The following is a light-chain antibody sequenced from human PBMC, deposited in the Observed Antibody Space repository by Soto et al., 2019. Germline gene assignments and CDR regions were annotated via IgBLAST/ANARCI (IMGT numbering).Light chain of an antibody. CDR2: NVN. V-gene: IGLV2-14*01. CDR3: SSFTSSTTYV. J-gene: IGLJ1*01. CDR1: SSDVGNYNY. Sequence: QSALTQSAPVSGSPGQSITISCTGTSSDVGNYNYVSWYQQHPGEVPKLIIFNVNNRPSRVSNRFSGSKSGNTASLTISGLQAEDEADYYCSSFTSSTTYVFGTGTKVTVL.